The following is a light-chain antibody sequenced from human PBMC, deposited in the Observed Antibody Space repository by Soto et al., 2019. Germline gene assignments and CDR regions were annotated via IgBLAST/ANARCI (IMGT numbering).Light chain of an antibody. CDR3: QQCHGYSS. V-gene: IGKV1-5*03. CDR1: QYIDGW. CDR2: KTS. Sequence: DIRLTQSPSTLSASVGDSVTITCRASQYIDGWLAWYQQKPGKAPHLLIYKTSTLESGVPSRFSASGSGREFTLTISSLRADDFATYFCQQCHGYSSFGQGTKLEF. J-gene: IGKJ2*01.